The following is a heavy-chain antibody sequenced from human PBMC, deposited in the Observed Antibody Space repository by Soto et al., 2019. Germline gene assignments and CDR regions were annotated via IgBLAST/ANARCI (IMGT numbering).Heavy chain of an antibody. V-gene: IGHV3-7*03. CDR1: GFGFSSNW. CDR3: ARAHI. CDR2: IQLDGSQI. J-gene: IGHJ4*01. Sequence: EVQLVESGGGLVQPGGSLRLSCAASGFGFSSNWMSWVRQAPGKGPEWVASIQLDGSQIYYVDSVKGRFTVSRDNTKNSLYLQMNSLRGEDTAIYYCARAHIWGHGTLVTVSS.